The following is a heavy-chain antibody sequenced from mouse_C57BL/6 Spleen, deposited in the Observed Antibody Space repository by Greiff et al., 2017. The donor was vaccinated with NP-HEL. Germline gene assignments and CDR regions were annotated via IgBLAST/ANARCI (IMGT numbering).Heavy chain of an antibody. V-gene: IGHV3-6*01. Sequence: EVKLQESGPGLVKPSQSLSLTCSVTGYSITSGYYWNWIRQFPGNKLEWMGYISYDGSNNYNPSLKNRISITRDTSKNQFFLKLNSVTTEDTATYYCARDLGGGYYVDWGQGTTLTVSS. CDR3: ARDLGGGYYVD. D-gene: IGHD2-3*01. J-gene: IGHJ2*01. CDR2: ISYDGSN. CDR1: GYSITSGYY.